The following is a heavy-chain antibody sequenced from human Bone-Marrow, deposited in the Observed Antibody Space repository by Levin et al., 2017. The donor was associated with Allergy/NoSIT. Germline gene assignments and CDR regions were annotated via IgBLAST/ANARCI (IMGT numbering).Heavy chain of an antibody. V-gene: IGHV1-2*02. J-gene: IGHJ3*02. D-gene: IGHD3-10*01. CDR1: GYTFTGYY. Sequence: GESLKISCKASGYTFTGYYMHWVRQAPGQGLEWMAWFNPHNGDTHYAQKFQGRVTLTRDTSISTAYMDLSRLKSDDSAVYFCARETKLTDAFDIWGEGTMVIVSS. CDR2: FNPHNGDT. CDR3: ARETKLTDAFDI.